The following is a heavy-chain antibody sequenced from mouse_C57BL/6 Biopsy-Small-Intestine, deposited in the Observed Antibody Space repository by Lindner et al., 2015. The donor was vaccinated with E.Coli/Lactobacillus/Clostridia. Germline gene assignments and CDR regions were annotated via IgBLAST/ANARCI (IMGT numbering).Heavy chain of an antibody. J-gene: IGHJ4*01. Sequence: VQLQESGAELVKPGASVKMSCKASGYTFTTYPIEWMKQNHGKSLEWIGNFHPYNDDTKYNEKFKGKATLTVEKSSSTVFLELSRLASDDSAIYYCARRSNYDYAMDYWGQGTSVTVSS. V-gene: IGHV1-47*01. CDR1: GYTFTTYP. CDR3: ARRSNYDYAMDY. D-gene: IGHD2-5*01. CDR2: FHPYNDDT.